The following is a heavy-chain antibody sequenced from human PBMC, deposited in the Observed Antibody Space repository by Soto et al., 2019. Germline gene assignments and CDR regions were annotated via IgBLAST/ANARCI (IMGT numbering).Heavy chain of an antibody. J-gene: IGHJ6*02. CDR2: ISAYSGNT. D-gene: IGHD2-8*01. Sequence: ASVKVSCKAPGYNFANYGITWVRQAPGQGLEWMGWISAYSGNTNYAQRVQGRVTLTTDTSATTAYMELRSLRSDDTAVYYCARDIRRYCSKGVCEGMDVWGQGTTVTVSS. CDR3: ARDIRRYCSKGVCEGMDV. CDR1: GYNFANYG. V-gene: IGHV1-18*01.